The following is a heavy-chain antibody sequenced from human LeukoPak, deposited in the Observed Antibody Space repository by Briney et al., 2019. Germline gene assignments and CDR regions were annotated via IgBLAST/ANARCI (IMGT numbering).Heavy chain of an antibody. D-gene: IGHD6-13*01. J-gene: IGHJ4*02. V-gene: IGHV4-39*01. CDR2: FYYTGST. Sequence: SETLSLTCTVSGGSISSNGYYWGWIRQPPGKGLEWIGSFYYTGSTSYSPSLKSRVTISVDTSKNQFSLKLSSVTAADTAVYYCARRSDTKQQLAPFDYWGQGTLVTVSS. CDR3: ARRSDTKQQLAPFDY. CDR1: GGSISSNGYY.